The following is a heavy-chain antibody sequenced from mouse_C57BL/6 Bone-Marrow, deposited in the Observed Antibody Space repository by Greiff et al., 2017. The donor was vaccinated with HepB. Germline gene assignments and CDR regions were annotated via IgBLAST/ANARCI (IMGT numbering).Heavy chain of an antibody. V-gene: IGHV5-6*01. CDR3: ARHPVYYYGSSYGGY. CDR2: ISSGGSYT. Sequence: EVKLVESGGDLVKPGGSLKLSCAASGFTFSSYGVSWVRQTPDKRLEWVATISSGGSYTYYPDSVKGRFTISRDNAKNTLYLQMSSLKSEDTAMYYCARHPVYYYGSSYGGYWGQGTTLTVSS. CDR1: GFTFSSYG. J-gene: IGHJ2*01. D-gene: IGHD1-1*01.